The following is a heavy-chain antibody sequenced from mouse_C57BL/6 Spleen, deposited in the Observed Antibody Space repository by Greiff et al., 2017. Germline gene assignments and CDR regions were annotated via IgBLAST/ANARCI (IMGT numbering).Heavy chain of an antibody. CDR1: GYTFTDYY. J-gene: IGHJ4*01. D-gene: IGHD1-1*01. CDR2: INPYNGGT. V-gene: IGHV1-19*01. CDR3: AREDGSSSYYYAMDY. Sequence: EVQLQQSGPVLVKPGASVKMSCKASGYTFTDYYMNWVKQSHGKSLEWIGVINPYNGGTSYNQKFKGKATLTVDKSSSTAYMELNSLTSEDSAVYYCAREDGSSSYYYAMDYWGQGTSVTVSS.